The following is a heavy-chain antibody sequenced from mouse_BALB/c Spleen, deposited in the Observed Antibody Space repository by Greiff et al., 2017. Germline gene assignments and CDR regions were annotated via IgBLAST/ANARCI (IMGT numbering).Heavy chain of an antibody. J-gene: IGHJ4*01. CDR2: ISSGSSTI. V-gene: IGHV5-17*02. CDR3: ARSRYSDAMDY. Sequence: EVQGVESGGGLVQPGGSRKLSCAASGFTFSSFGMHWVRQAPEKGLEWVAYISSGSSTIYYADTVKGRFTISRDNPKNTLFLQMTSLRSEDTAMYYCARSRYSDAMDYWGQGTSVTVSS. CDR1: GFTFSSFG. D-gene: IGHD2-12*01.